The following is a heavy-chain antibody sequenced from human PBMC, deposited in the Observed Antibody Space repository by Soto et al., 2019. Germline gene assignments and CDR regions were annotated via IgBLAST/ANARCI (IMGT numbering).Heavy chain of an antibody. CDR2: IKQGGGEK. V-gene: IGHV3-7*01. Sequence: GGSLRLSCTASGFTLSNYWMSWVRQAPGKGLEWVANIKQGGGEKYYVDSVKGRFTISRDNAKSSVFLQMNSLRAEDTAVYYCARGRGYCTGGICYNYYYHMDVWGKGATVTVSS. D-gene: IGHD2-8*02. CDR3: ARGRGYCTGGICYNYYYHMDV. J-gene: IGHJ6*03. CDR1: GFTLSNYW.